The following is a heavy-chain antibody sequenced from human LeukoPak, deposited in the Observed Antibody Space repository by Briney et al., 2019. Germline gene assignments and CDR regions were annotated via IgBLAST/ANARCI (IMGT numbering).Heavy chain of an antibody. J-gene: IGHJ3*02. CDR3: ARDLGDSSPYDAFDI. D-gene: IGHD3-16*01. V-gene: IGHV4-59*01. CDR2: VSYSGST. Sequence: SETLSLTCTVSGGSISSYYWSWIRQPPGKGLEWIGYVSYSGSTNYNPSLKSRVTISVDTSKNQFSLKLSSVTAADTAVYYCARDLGDSSPYDAFDIWGQGTMVTVSS. CDR1: GGSISSYY.